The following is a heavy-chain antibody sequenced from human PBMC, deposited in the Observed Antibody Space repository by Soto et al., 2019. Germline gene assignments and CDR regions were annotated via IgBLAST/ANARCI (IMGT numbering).Heavy chain of an antibody. CDR2: IRAKAYGGTP. CDR1: GFIFGDYA. Sequence: SLRLSCKCSGFIFGDYAMNCVRQVPGKGLEWVGFIRAKAYGGTPEYAASVKGRFSISRDDSKSIAYLQMDSLKTEDTAVYFCARIRHDYGGTRLEYWGKGARVTVSS. J-gene: IGHJ4*02. CDR3: ARIRHDYGGTRLEY. V-gene: IGHV3-49*04. D-gene: IGHD4-17*01.